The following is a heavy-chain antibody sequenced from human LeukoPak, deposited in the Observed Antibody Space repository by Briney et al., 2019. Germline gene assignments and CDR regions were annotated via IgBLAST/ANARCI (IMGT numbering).Heavy chain of an antibody. J-gene: IGHJ4*02. Sequence: KPSGTLSLTCAVSGGSVNSTNWWSWVRQPPGKGLEWIGEIYQSGSTNYNSSLESRVTISIDKSKNQFSLKLSSVTAADTAVYYCASLLSSSWYARDFWGQGTLITVSS. D-gene: IGHD6-13*01. V-gene: IGHV4-4*02. CDR3: ASLLSSSWYARDF. CDR1: GGSVNSTNW. CDR2: IYQSGST.